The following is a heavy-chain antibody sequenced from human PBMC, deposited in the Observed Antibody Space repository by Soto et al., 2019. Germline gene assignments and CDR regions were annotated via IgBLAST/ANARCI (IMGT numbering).Heavy chain of an antibody. Sequence: GESLKISCAASGFTFSSYAMSWVRQAPGKGLEWVSAISGSGGSTYYADSVKGRFTISRDNSKNTLYLQMNSLRAEDTAVYYCAKTRARGTAMVNFDYWGQGTLVTVSS. D-gene: IGHD5-18*01. CDR3: AKTRARGTAMVNFDY. J-gene: IGHJ4*02. CDR1: GFTFSSYA. V-gene: IGHV3-23*01. CDR2: ISGSGGST.